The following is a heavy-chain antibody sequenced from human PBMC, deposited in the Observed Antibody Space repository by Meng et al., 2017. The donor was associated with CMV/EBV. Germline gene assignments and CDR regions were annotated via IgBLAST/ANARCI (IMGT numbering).Heavy chain of an antibody. Sequence: GASLQISCAASGFTFSRYSMNWVRQAPGKGLEWVSSISSSSSYIYYADSVKGRFTISRDNAKNSLYLQMNSLRAEDTAVYYCARDEIAAAYYGMDVWGQGTTVTVSS. D-gene: IGHD6-13*01. J-gene: IGHJ6*02. CDR3: ARDEIAAAYYGMDV. CDR1: GFTFSRYS. CDR2: ISSSSSYI. V-gene: IGHV3-21*01.